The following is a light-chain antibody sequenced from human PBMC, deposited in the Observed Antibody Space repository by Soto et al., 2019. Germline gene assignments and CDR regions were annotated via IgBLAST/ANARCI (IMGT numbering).Light chain of an antibody. V-gene: IGLV1-40*01. CDR1: SSNIGAGYE. J-gene: IGLJ1*01. Sequence: QSVLTQPPSVSGAPGQRVTISCTGSSSNIGAGYEVHWYQQLPGTAPKLLIFGNTNRPSGVPDRFSGSKSGTSASLAITGLQAEDEADYYCQSYDSSLSIYVFGIGTKLTVL. CDR2: GNT. CDR3: QSYDSSLSIYV.